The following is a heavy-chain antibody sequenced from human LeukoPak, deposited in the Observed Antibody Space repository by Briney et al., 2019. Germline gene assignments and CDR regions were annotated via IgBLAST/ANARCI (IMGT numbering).Heavy chain of an antibody. CDR2: IRSKAYGGTT. Sequence: GGSLRLSCTASGFTFGDYAMSWVRQAPGKGLEWVGFIRSKAYGGTTEYAASVKGRFTISRDDSKSIAYLQMNSLKTEDTAVYYCTSRITMVRGVIRYFDYWGQGTLVTVSS. CDR1: GFTFGDYA. CDR3: TSRITMVRGVIRYFDY. J-gene: IGHJ4*02. V-gene: IGHV3-49*04. D-gene: IGHD3-10*01.